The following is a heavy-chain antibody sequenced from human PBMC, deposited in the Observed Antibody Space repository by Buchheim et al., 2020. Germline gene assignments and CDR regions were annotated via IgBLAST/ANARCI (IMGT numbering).Heavy chain of an antibody. Sequence: QLQLQESGPGLVKPSETLSLTCTVSGGSISSSTYYWGWIRQPPGKGLEWIGNMFYSGSTYYNPSLKSRVHMSVDSSKNQFSLKMSSVTAADTAVFYCARLAYMYYFDYWGQRTL. CDR1: GGSISSSTYY. J-gene: IGHJ4*02. D-gene: IGHD1-1*01. CDR2: MFYSGST. CDR3: ARLAYMYYFDY. V-gene: IGHV4-39*01.